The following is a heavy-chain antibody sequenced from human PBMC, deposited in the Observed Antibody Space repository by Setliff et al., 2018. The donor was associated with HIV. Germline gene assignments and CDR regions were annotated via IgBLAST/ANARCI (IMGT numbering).Heavy chain of an antibody. CDR3: ARALANGVGRRAFDI. CDR2: THHSGSA. CDR1: GYSISSGYY. V-gene: IGHV4-38-2*01. J-gene: IGHJ3*02. Sequence: SETLSLTCAVSGYSISSGYYWGWIRQPPGKGPEWIGSTHHSGSAHFNPSLKSRVTVSVDTSKNQFSLRLSAVTAADTAVYFCARALANGVGRRAFDIWGQGTMVTVSS. D-gene: IGHD1-26*01.